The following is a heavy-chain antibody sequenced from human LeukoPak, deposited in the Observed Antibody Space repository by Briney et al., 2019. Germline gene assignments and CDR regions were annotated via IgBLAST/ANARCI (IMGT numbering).Heavy chain of an antibody. CDR3: ARGVTGIYYYYYMDV. Sequence: ASVKVSCKASGYTFTGYYMHWVRQAPGQGLEWMGWFNPNSGDTNYAQKFQGGVTMTRDTSISTAYMELSRLRSDDTAVYYCARGVTGIYYYYYMDVWGKGTTVTVSS. CDR1: GYTFTGYY. J-gene: IGHJ6*03. D-gene: IGHD3-10*01. CDR2: FNPNSGDT. V-gene: IGHV1-2*02.